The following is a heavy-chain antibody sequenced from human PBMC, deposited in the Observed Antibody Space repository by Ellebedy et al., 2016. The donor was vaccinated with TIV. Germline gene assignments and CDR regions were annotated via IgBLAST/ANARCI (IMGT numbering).Heavy chain of an antibody. D-gene: IGHD4-17*01. V-gene: IGHV3-21*01. J-gene: IGHJ2*01. Sequence: GESLKISCTASVFTFRSYPMHWVRQAPGKGLEWVSSISGSSSYIYYADSVKGRFTISRDNAENSLYLQMNSLRAEDTAVYYCARKVPAPTTVPPNWYFDLWGRGTLVTVSS. CDR3: ARKVPAPTTVPPNWYFDL. CDR1: VFTFRSYP. CDR2: ISGSSSYI.